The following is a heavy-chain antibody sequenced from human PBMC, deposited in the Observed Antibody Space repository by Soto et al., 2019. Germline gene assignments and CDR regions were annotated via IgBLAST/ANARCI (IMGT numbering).Heavy chain of an antibody. CDR3: ARDLRGITIFGVVITRPYYCGVDA. J-gene: IGHJ6*02. V-gene: IGHV1-18*04. D-gene: IGHD3-3*01. CDR1: GYTFTSYG. CDR2: ISAYNGNT. Sequence: ASVKVSCKASGYTFTSYGISWVRQAPGQGLEWMGWISAYNGNTNYAQKLQGRVTMTTDTSTSTAYMELRSLRSDDTAVYYCARDLRGITIFGVVITRPYYCGVDAWGQGTTVTVSS.